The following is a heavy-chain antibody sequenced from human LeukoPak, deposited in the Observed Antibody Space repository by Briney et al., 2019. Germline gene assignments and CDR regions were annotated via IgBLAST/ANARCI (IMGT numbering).Heavy chain of an antibody. D-gene: IGHD4-17*01. J-gene: IGHJ4*02. CDR2: IYYSGRT. Sequence: PSETLSLTCTVSGGSISSYYWSWIRQPPGKGLEWIGYIYYSGRTNYNPSLKSRVTISVDTSKNQFSLKLSSVTAADTAVYYCARCSNDYGAFDYWGQGALVTVSS. CDR1: GGSISSYY. CDR3: ARCSNDYGAFDY. V-gene: IGHV4-59*08.